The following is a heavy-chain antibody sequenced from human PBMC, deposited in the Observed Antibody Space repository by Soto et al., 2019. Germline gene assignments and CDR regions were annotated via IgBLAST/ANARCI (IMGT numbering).Heavy chain of an antibody. Sequence: ASVKVSCKTSGYTFTGHYIHWVRQAPQQGPEWMGEIGPESGATRYAQKFRGRVTMTMDTSITTVYMELKNLSPDDTAVYYCGRGRSGQIVIFYWGQGTPVTVSS. CDR3: GRGRSGQIVIFY. V-gene: IGHV1-2*02. J-gene: IGHJ4*02. CDR1: GYTFTGHY. CDR2: IGPESGAT. D-gene: IGHD3-3*02.